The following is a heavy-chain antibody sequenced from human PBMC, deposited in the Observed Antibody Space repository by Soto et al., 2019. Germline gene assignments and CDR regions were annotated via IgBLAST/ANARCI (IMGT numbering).Heavy chain of an antibody. CDR1: GFTFSSYA. Sequence: GGSLRLSCAASGFTFSSYAMSWVRQAPGKGLEWVSAISGSGGSTYYADSVKGRFTISRDNSKNTLYLQMNSLRAEDTAVYYCAKDFSLKKWLFGPGPYYGMDVWGQGTTVTVSS. V-gene: IGHV3-23*01. J-gene: IGHJ6*02. D-gene: IGHD3-22*01. CDR3: AKDFSLKKWLFGPGPYYGMDV. CDR2: ISGSGGST.